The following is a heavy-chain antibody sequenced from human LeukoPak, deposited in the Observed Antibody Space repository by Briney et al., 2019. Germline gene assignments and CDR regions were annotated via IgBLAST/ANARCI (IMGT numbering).Heavy chain of an antibody. V-gene: IGHV3-30*04. CDR1: GFTSSGYA. CDR3: ASNVVVPAASLPADY. D-gene: IGHD2-2*01. CDR2: ISYDGSTK. Sequence: GGSLRLSCAASGFTSSGYAMHWVRKAPGKGLGWVAVISYDGSTKYYADSVNGRFTISRDNSKNTLYLQMNSLRAEDTAVYYCASNVVVPAASLPADYWGQGTLVTVSS. J-gene: IGHJ4*02.